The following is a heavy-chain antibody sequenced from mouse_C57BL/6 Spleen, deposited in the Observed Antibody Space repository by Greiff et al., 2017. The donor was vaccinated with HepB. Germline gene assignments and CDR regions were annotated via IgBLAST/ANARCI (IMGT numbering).Heavy chain of an antibody. CDR3: AREGLRGDAMDY. V-gene: IGHV5-4*01. CDR2: ISDGGSYT. J-gene: IGHJ4*01. D-gene: IGHD1-1*01. CDR1: GFTFSSYA. Sequence: EVQRVESGGGLVKPGGSLKLSCAASGFTFSSYAMSWVRQTPEKRLEWVATISDGGSYTYYPDNVKGRFTISRDNAKNNLYLQMSHLKSEDTAMYYCAREGLRGDAMDYWGQGTSVTVSS.